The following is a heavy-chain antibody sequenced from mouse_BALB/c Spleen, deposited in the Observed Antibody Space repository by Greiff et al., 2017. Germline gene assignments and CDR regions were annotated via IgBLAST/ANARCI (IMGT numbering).Heavy chain of an antibody. CDR3: ARGGDYYGSSYRDYFDY. D-gene: IGHD1-1*01. V-gene: IGHV5-17*02. CDR1: GFTFSSFG. Sequence: EVQLVESGGGLVQPGGSRKLSCAASGFTFSSFGMHWVRQAPEKGLEWVAYISSGSSTIYYADTVKGRFTISRDNPKNTLFLQMTSLRSEDTAMYYCARGGDYYGSSYRDYFDYWGQGTTLTVSS. J-gene: IGHJ2*01. CDR2: ISSGSSTI.